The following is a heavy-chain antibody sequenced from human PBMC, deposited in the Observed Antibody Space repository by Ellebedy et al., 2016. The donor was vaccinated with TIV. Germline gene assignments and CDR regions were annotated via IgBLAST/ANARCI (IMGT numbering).Heavy chain of an antibody. J-gene: IGHJ4*02. CDR2: IYYSGST. CDR3: ATTPLVPAAISALYYFDY. D-gene: IGHD2-2*01. V-gene: IGHV4-31*03. CDR1: GGSISSGGYY. Sequence: SETLSLXCTVSGGSISSGGYYWSWIRQHPGKGLEWIGYIYYSGSTYYNPSLKSRVTISVDTSKNQFSLKLSSVTAADTAVYYCATTPLVPAAISALYYFDYWGQGTLVTVSS.